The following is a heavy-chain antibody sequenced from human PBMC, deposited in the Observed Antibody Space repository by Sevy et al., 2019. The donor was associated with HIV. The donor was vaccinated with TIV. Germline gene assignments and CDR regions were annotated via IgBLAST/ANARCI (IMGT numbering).Heavy chain of an antibody. CDR1: GFTFSSFA. J-gene: IGHJ4*02. CDR3: AILGVDCVSTNCYGMRSLSFDF. V-gene: IGHV3-30-3*01. D-gene: IGHD2-2*01. Sequence: GGSLRLSCAASGFTFSSFAMHWVREAPGKGLEWVAVISYDGSSKYYPDSVKGRFTISRDNAKNTLYLQMNRLRPEDTAVYFCAILGVDCVSTNCYGMRSLSFDFWGQGTLVTVSS. CDR2: ISYDGSSK.